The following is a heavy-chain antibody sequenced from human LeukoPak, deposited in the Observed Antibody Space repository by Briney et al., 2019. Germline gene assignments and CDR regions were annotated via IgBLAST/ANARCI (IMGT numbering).Heavy chain of an antibody. CDR3: ARQLDYYDKRDY. Sequence: ESLKISCKGSGYSFTNYWIGWVRQMPGKGLEWMGIIYPDDSDTRYSPSFQGHVTISADRSISTAYLQWRSLKASDTAMYYCARQLDYYDKRDYWGQGTLVTVAS. CDR1: GYSFTNYW. CDR2: IYPDDSDT. J-gene: IGHJ4*02. D-gene: IGHD3-22*01. V-gene: IGHV5-51*01.